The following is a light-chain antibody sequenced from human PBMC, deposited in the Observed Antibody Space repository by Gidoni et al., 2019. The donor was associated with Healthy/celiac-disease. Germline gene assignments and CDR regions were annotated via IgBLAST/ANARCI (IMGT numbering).Light chain of an antibody. CDR1: QSVSSN. V-gene: IGKV3-15*01. CDR3: QQYNNWPPFT. Sequence: IVMTQSPATLSVSPGERATLSCRASQSVSSNLAWYQQKPGQAPRLLIYGASTRATGIPARFSGSGSGTEFTLTISRLQSEDFAVYYCQQYNNWPPFTFGPXTKVDIK. J-gene: IGKJ3*01. CDR2: GAS.